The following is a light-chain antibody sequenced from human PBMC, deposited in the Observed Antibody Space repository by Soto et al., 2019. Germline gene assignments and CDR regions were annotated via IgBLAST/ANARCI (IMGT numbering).Light chain of an antibody. V-gene: IGKV1-5*03. CDR2: KAS. CDR3: QQYNSYPYS. CDR1: QSISSW. Sequence: DIQMTQSPSTLSASVGARVTITCRASQSISSWLAWYQQKPGKAPKLLIYKASSLESGVPSGFSGSGSGTELTLTISSLHHDACATYYCQQYNSYPYSCGQGTKLEIK. J-gene: IGKJ2*01.